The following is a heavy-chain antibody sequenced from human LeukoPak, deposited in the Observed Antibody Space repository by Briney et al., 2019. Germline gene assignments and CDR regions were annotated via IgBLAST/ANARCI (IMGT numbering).Heavy chain of an antibody. Sequence: PGESLNISCKGSGYSFTSYWIGWVRQMPGKGLEWMGIIYPGDSDTRYSPSFQGQVTISADKSISTAYLQWSSLKASDTAMYYCARRSPGYCSSTSCRNWFDPWGQGTLVTVSS. V-gene: IGHV5-51*01. D-gene: IGHD2-2*01. J-gene: IGHJ5*02. CDR1: GYSFTSYW. CDR3: ARRSPGYCSSTSCRNWFDP. CDR2: IYPGDSDT.